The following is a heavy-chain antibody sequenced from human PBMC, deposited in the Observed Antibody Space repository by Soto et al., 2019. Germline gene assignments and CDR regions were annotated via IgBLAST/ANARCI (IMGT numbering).Heavy chain of an antibody. V-gene: IGHV2-70*18. D-gene: IGHD5-18*01. CDR2: IDWDDDK. CDR3: ARVRRGIQLWPEYYFDY. CDR1: GGSISSYYW. Sequence: PSETLSLTCTVSGGSISSYYWSWIRQPPGKALEWLALIDWDDDKYYSTSLKTRLTISKDTSKNQVVLTMTNMDPVDTATYYCARVRRGIQLWPEYYFDYWGQGTLVTVSS. J-gene: IGHJ4*02.